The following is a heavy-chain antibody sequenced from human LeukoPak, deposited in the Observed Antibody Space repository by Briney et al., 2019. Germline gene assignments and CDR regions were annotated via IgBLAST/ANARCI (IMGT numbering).Heavy chain of an antibody. V-gene: IGHV3-48*03. Sequence: EGSLRLFCATSGFTFSSYEVNWVRHAPGKGLEWISYITTSGTSTYYADSVKGRFTISRDDGKTALSLQMNSLRAEDTAVYYCVVHSATSCYWGQGTLVTVSS. CDR3: VVHSATSCY. D-gene: IGHD1-26*01. CDR1: GFTFSSYE. J-gene: IGHJ4*02. CDR2: ITTSGTST.